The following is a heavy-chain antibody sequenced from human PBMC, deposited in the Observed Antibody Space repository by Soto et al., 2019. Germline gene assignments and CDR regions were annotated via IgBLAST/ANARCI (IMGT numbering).Heavy chain of an antibody. V-gene: IGHV3-30*18. CDR1: GFTFSSYG. CDR3: AKGGPMVRGPRGYFDY. J-gene: IGHJ4*02. D-gene: IGHD3-10*01. Sequence: QVQLVESGGGVVQPGRSLRLSCAASGFTFSSYGMHWVRQAPGKGLEWVAVISYDGSNKYYADSVKGRFTISRDNSKNPLYLQMNGLRAEDTAVYYCAKGGPMVRGPRGYFDYWGQGTLVTVSS. CDR2: ISYDGSNK.